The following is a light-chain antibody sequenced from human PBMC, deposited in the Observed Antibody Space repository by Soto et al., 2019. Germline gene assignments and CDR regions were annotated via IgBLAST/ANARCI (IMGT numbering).Light chain of an antibody. Sequence: DIQMTQSPSSLSASVGDRVTITCRASQDISDYLAWYQQKPGQVPKVLISAASSLQLGVPSRFRGSASGTDFTLTITGLQPDDFATYYCQNYNGPPWTFGQGTKVEIK. CDR3: QNYNGPPWT. CDR2: AAS. J-gene: IGKJ1*01. V-gene: IGKV1-27*01. CDR1: QDISDY.